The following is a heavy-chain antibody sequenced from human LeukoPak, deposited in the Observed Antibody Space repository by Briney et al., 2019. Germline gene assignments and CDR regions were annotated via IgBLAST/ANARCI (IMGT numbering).Heavy chain of an antibody. Sequence: GGSLRLSCTASGFSFSGHWMHWARQLPGKGLVWVSRISPTGSTTSYADSVKGRFTVSRDNAKNTLYPQVNNLRAEDTAVYYCARGPNSNWSGLDFWGQGTLLTVSS. J-gene: IGHJ4*02. CDR2: ISPTGSTT. CDR3: ARGPNSNWSGLDF. V-gene: IGHV3-74*01. CDR1: GFSFSGHW. D-gene: IGHD6-6*01.